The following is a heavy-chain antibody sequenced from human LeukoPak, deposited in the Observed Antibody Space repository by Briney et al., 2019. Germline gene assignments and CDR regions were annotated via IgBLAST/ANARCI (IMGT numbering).Heavy chain of an antibody. V-gene: IGHV3-73*01. J-gene: IGHJ6*02. CDR2: IRSKANSYAT. CDR1: GFTFSGSA. CDR3: TRHLEVGDWRHYGMDV. D-gene: IGHD2-21*01. Sequence: GGSLKLSCAASGFTFSGSAMHWVRQASGEGLEWVGRIRSKANSYATAYAASVKGRFTISRDDSKNTAYLQMNSLKTEDTAAYYCTRHLEVGDWRHYGMDVWGQGTTVTVSS.